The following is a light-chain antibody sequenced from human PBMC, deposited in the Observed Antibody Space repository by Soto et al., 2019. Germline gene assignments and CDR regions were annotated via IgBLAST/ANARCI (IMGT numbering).Light chain of an antibody. CDR2: SNN. Sequence: QSVLTQPPSASGTPGQRVPIPCSGSSSNIGGNNVNWYQQLPGTAPKLLIYSNNQRPSGVPDRFSGSKSGTSASLAISGLQSEDEADYYCAAWDDSLNGVVFGGGTKLTVL. V-gene: IGLV1-44*01. CDR3: AAWDDSLNGVV. J-gene: IGLJ2*01. CDR1: SSNIGGNN.